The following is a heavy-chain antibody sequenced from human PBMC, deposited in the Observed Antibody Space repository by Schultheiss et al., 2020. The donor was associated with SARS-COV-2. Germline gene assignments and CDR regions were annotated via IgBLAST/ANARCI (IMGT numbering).Heavy chain of an antibody. Sequence: GESLKISCAASGFTFSRYAMSWVRQAPGKGLEWVAVISYDGSNKYYADSVKGRFTISRDNSKNTLYLQMTSLRAEDTAVYYCARGHYDFWSGYSYWYFDLWGRGTLVTVSS. CDR1: GFTFSRYA. V-gene: IGHV3-30*03. CDR3: ARGHYDFWSGYSYWYFDL. D-gene: IGHD3-3*01. CDR2: ISYDGSNK. J-gene: IGHJ2*01.